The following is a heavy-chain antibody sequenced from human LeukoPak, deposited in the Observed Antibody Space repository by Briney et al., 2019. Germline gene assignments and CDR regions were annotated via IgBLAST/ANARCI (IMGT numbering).Heavy chain of an antibody. V-gene: IGHV4-39*07. CDR3: AREARDDSSGYPHYYMDV. CDR2: LFHSGNT. Sequence: SETLSLTCTVSGGSISSSSYYWGWIRQPPGKGLEWIGNLFHSGNTYYNPSLKSRVTISVDTSKNQFSLKLNSVTAADTAVYYCAREARDDSSGYPHYYMDVWGKGTTVTVSS. D-gene: IGHD3-22*01. J-gene: IGHJ6*03. CDR1: GGSISSSSYY.